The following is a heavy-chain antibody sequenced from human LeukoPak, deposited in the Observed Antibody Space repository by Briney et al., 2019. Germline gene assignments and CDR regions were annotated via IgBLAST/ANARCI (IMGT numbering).Heavy chain of an antibody. CDR3: VRGSDGETTSIAGRQKRYFDY. CDR2: ITTTTCT. CDR1: GLTFSTNS. D-gene: IGHD6-6*01. J-gene: IGHJ4*02. Sequence: GGSLTLASPASGLTFSTNSMNWDRQVPEKGLEWVSSITTTTCTYYADSMKRRFTSSRDNANNSLSLKMNSLRPEDTAVYYGVRGSDGETTSIAGRQKRYFDYWGQGTLVTVSS. V-gene: IGHV3-21*01.